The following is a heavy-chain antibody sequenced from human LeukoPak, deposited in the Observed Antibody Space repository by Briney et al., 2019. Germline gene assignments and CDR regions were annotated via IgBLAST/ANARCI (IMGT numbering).Heavy chain of an antibody. J-gene: IGHJ3*02. CDR1: GGSIGSYY. V-gene: IGHV4-59*01. Sequence: PSETLSLTCTVSGGSIGSYYWSWIRQPPGKELEWIGYIDYSGSTNYNPSLKSRVTISIDTSKNQFSLKLSSVTAADTAVYYCARVRRYSGRSDASDIWGQGTMVTVSS. CDR2: IDYSGST. CDR3: ARVRRYSGRSDASDI. D-gene: IGHD2-21*01.